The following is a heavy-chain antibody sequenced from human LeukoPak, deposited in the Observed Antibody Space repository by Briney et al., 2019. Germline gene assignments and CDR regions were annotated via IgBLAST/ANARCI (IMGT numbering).Heavy chain of an antibody. D-gene: IGHD3-9*01. CDR1: GFTFSSYA. CDR3: AKGLDRHYDILTGYYNPFDY. CDR2: ISGSGGST. Sequence: GGSLRLSCAASGFTFSSYAMSWVRQAPGKGLELVSAISGSGGSTYYADSVKGRFTISRDNSKNTLYLQMNSLRAEDTAVYYCAKGLDRHYDILTGYYNPFDYWGQGTLVTVSS. J-gene: IGHJ4*02. V-gene: IGHV3-23*01.